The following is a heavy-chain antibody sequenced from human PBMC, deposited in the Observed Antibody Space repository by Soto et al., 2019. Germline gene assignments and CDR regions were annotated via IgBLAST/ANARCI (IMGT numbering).Heavy chain of an antibody. CDR2: VNPNSGAT. CDR1: GYIFTGYY. V-gene: IGHV1-2*02. D-gene: IGHD2-2*01. Sequence: ASLKVSCKASGYIFTGYYVYWVRQAPGQGPEWMGSVNPNSGATIDAQKFQGRVAMTTDISMIAAYMQLIRLRPYEPAIHYFAFAQNYHLLDFHAMDVWGQATTVAV. CDR3: AFAQNYHLLDFHAMDV. J-gene: IGHJ6*02.